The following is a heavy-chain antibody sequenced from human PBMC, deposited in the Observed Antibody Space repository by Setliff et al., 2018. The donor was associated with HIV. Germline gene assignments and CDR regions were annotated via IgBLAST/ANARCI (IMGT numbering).Heavy chain of an antibody. V-gene: IGHV4-38-2*01. J-gene: IGHJ4*02. CDR1: GYSISSGYY. Sequence: PSETLSLTCAASGYSISSGYYWGWIRQPPGKGLEWVGSIYHSGTTYYNPSLKSRVTISVDTSKNQFSLKLSSVTAADTAVYYCARLPDIGYHYDNSGYLAFDYWGQGTLVTVSS. D-gene: IGHD3-22*01. CDR3: ARLPDIGYHYDNSGYLAFDY. CDR2: IYHSGTT.